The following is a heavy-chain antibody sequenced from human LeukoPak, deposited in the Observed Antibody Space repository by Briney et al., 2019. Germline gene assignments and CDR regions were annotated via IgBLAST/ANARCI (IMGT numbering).Heavy chain of an antibody. CDR2: INPNNGDT. CDR1: GYTFTGSY. V-gene: IGHV1-2*06. J-gene: IGHJ4*02. CDR3: ASLVIGIDY. Sequence: ASVKVSCKASGYTFTGSYMHWVRQAPGQGLEWMGRINPNNGDTNYTENFQGRVTMTRDTSITTAYMELSRLRSDDTAVYYRASLVIGIDYWGQGTLVTVSS.